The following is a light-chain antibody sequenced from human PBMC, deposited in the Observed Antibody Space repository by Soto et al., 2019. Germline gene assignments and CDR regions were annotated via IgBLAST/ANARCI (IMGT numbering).Light chain of an antibody. CDR2: EVV. CDR1: KNDVGFYDF. V-gene: IGLV2-8*01. Sequence: QSGLTQPPSASGSPGRSVTMSCTGTKNDVGFYDFVSWYQHHPGKAPRLIIYEVVQRPSGVPDRFSGSKSGNTASLTVSGLQAADEADYFCKSYAGSNTYVFGRGTKVTVL. J-gene: IGLJ1*01. CDR3: KSYAGSNTYV.